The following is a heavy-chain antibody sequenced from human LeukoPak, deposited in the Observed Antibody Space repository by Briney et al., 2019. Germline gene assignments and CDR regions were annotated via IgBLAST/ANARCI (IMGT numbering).Heavy chain of an antibody. V-gene: IGHV3-48*04. Sequence: GGSLRLSCAASGFTFSSYSMNWVRQAPGKGLEWVSYISSSSSTIYYADSVKGRFTISRDNAKNSLYLQMNSLRAEDTAVYYCAREGVSLAYCGGDCYSHAFDIWGQGTMVTVSS. CDR2: ISSSSSTI. D-gene: IGHD2-21*02. J-gene: IGHJ3*02. CDR3: AREGVSLAYCGGDCYSHAFDI. CDR1: GFTFSSYS.